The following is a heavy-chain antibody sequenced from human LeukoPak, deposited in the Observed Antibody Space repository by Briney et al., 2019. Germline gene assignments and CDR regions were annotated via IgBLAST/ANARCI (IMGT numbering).Heavy chain of an antibody. CDR1: GFSLSGNW. CDR2: INADGSNI. J-gene: IGHJ3*02. V-gene: IGHV3-74*01. Sequence: GGSLRLSCAASGFSLSGNWMHWIRQVPGKGLVWVSHINADGSNIRYADSVKGRFTISRDNAKNTVYLEMDSLRAEDTAVYYCARPPHAYGFDMWGQGTMVTVSS. CDR3: ARPPHAYGFDM.